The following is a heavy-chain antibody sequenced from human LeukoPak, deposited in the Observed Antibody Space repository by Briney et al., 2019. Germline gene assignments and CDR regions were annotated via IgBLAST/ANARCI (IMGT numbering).Heavy chain of an antibody. V-gene: IGHV1-2*02. Sequence: ASVTVSCKASGCTFSGFYIHWVRQAPGQGLEWMGWIDPNSGVTNYAQKLQGRVTITRDTSIDTAYMQLSRLRSDDTAVYYCAKDRYGDYEAPFHYYMDAWGRGTTVTVSS. CDR3: AKDRYGDYEAPFHYYMDA. CDR2: IDPNSGVT. J-gene: IGHJ6*03. CDR1: GCTFSGFY. D-gene: IGHD5-12*01.